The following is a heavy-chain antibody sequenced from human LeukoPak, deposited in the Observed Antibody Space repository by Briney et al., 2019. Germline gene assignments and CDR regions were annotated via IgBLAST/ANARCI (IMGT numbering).Heavy chain of an antibody. CDR1: GGSFSGYY. Sequence: PSETLSLNCAVYGGSFSGYYWSWIRQPPGKGLEWIGEINHSGSTNYNPSLKSRVTISVDTSKNQFSLKLSSVTAADTAVYYCARGLRYYYYYMDVWGKGTTVTVSS. J-gene: IGHJ6*03. CDR2: INHSGST. V-gene: IGHV4-34*01. CDR3: ARGLRYYYYYMDV. D-gene: IGHD4-17*01.